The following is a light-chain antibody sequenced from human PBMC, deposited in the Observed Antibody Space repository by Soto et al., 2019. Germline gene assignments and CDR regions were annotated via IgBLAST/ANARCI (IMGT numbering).Light chain of an antibody. CDR1: SSDMGNYA. CDR3: QSYDTGLSGAV. V-gene: IGLV1-40*01. Sequence: QSVLTQPPSVSAAPGQKVTISCSGSSSDMGNYAVSWYQQLSGSAPKLLIYGHNNRPSGVPDRFSASKSGASASLAITGLQGEDEADYYCQSYDTGLSGAVFGGGTKLTVL. CDR2: GHN. J-gene: IGLJ2*01.